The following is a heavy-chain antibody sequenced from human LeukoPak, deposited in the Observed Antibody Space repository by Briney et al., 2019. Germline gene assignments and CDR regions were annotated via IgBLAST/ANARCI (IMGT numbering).Heavy chain of an antibody. CDR3: AKPSGSGVDY. V-gene: IGHV3-30*02. Sequence: GGSLRLSCAASEFTFSSYSMNWVRQAPGKGLEWVAFIRSDGYHTYYADSVKGRFTITRDNSKNTLYLQMNSLRLEDMALYYCAKPSGSGVDYWGRGTRVTVSS. D-gene: IGHD1-26*01. J-gene: IGHJ4*02. CDR2: IRSDGYHT. CDR1: EFTFSSYS.